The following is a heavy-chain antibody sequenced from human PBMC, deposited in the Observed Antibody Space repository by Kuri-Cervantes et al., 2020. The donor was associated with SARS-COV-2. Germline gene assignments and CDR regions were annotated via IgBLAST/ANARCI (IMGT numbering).Heavy chain of an antibody. J-gene: IGHJ4*02. D-gene: IGHD3-9*01. CDR3: ARTPTYYDILTGYYSGPIFH. CDR2: INHSGST. CDR1: GGSFSGYY. V-gene: IGHV4-34*01. Sequence: SQTLSLTCAVYGGSFSGYYWSWIRQPPGKGLEWIGEINHSGSTNYNPSLKSRVTISVDTSKNQFSLKLGSVTAADTAVYYCARTPTYYDILTGYYSGPIFHWGQGTLVTVSS.